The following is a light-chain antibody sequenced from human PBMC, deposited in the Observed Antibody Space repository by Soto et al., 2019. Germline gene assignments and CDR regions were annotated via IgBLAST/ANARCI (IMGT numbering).Light chain of an antibody. CDR1: QRVGTF. J-gene: IGKJ4*01. Sequence: EVVLTQSPATLSLSPRARATLSCRASQRVGTFLSWYQHKPGQAPRLLIDDVSNRATGVPARFGGSGSGTDFTLTIRKLEPEDFAVYYCQHRATWPPSVTFGGGTRV. V-gene: IGKV3-11*01. CDR2: DVS. CDR3: QHRATWPPSVT.